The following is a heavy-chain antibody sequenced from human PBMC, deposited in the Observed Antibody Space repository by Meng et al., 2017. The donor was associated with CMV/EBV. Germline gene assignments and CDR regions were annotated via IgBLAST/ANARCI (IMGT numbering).Heavy chain of an antibody. J-gene: IGHJ5*02. D-gene: IGHD3/OR15-3a*01. Sequence: GSLSLSCAVYGGSFSGYYWSWIRQPPGKGLEWIGEINHSGSTNYNPSLKSRVTISVDTSKNQFSLKLSSVTAADTAVYYCARVWTGTWGQGTLVTVSS. V-gene: IGHV4-34*01. CDR2: INHSGST. CDR1: GGSFSGYY. CDR3: ARVWTGT.